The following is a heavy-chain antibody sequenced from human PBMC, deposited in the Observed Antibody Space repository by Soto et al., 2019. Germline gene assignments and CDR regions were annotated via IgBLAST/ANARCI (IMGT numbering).Heavy chain of an antibody. CDR3: ARGSVLRFLEWLSYYYYGMDV. V-gene: IGHV4-34*01. J-gene: IGHJ6*02. CDR1: GGSFSGYY. Sequence: PSETLSLTCAVYGGSFSGYYWGWIRKPPGKGLEWIGEINHSGSTNYNPSLKSRVTISVDTSKNQFSLKLSSVTAADTAVYYCARGSVLRFLEWLSYYYYGMDVWGQGTTVTVSS. D-gene: IGHD3-3*01. CDR2: INHSGST.